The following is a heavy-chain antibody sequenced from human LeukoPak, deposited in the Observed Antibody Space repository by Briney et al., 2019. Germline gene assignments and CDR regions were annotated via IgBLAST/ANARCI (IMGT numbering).Heavy chain of an antibody. V-gene: IGHV1-24*01. J-gene: IGHJ3*02. CDR2: FDPEDGET. D-gene: IGHD3-9*01. CDR1: GYTLTELS. Sequence: ASVKVSCKVSGYTLTELSMHWVRQAPGKGLEWMGGFDPEDGETIYAQKFQGRVTMTEDTSTDTAYMELSSLGSEDTAVYYCATARTISLAFDIWGQGTMVTVSS. CDR3: ATARTISLAFDI.